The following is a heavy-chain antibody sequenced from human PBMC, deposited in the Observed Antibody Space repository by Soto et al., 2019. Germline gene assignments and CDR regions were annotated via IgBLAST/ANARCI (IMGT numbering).Heavy chain of an antibody. D-gene: IGHD3-10*01. V-gene: IGHV1-69*01. CDR2: IIPIFGTA. CDR1: GGTFSSYA. CDR3: ARKSGTMVRGVIVDYYYGMDV. Sequence: QVQLVQSGAEVKKPGSSVKVSCKASGGTFSSYAISWVRQAPGQGLEWMGGIIPIFGTANYAQKFQGRVTITPDESPSPAYMELSSLRSEDTAVYYCARKSGTMVRGVIVDYYYGMDVWGQGTTVTVSS. J-gene: IGHJ6*02.